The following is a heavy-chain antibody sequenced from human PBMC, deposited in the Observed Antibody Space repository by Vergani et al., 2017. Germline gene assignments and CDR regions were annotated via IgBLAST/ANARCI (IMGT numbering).Heavy chain of an antibody. J-gene: IGHJ6*02. CDR2: IIPILGIA. CDR1: GGTFSSYA. V-gene: IGHV1-69*04. CDR3: ARERAYYYGSGYGMDV. Sequence: QVQLVQSGAEVKKPGSSVKVSCKASGGTFSSYAISWVRQAPGQGLEWMGRIIPILGIANYAQKFQGRVTITADKSTGTAYMELSSLRSEDTAVYYCARERAYYYGSGYGMDVWGQGTTVTVSS. D-gene: IGHD3-10*01.